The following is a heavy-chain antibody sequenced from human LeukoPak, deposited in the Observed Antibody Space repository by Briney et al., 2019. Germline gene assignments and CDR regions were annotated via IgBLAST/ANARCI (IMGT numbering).Heavy chain of an antibody. J-gene: IGHJ4*02. CDR1: GFTFSSYA. CDR3: AKDRLLRGYSYGSYFDY. V-gene: IGHV3-23*01. Sequence: GGSLRLSCAASGFTFSSYAMSRVRQAPGKGLEWVSAISGSGGSTYYADSVKGRFTISRDNSKNTLYLQMNSLRAEDTAVYYCAKDRLLRGYSYGSYFDYWGQGTLVTVSS. CDR2: ISGSGGST. D-gene: IGHD5-18*01.